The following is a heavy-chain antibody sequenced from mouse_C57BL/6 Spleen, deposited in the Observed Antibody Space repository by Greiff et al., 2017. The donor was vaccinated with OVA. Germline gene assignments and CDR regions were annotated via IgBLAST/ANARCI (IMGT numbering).Heavy chain of an antibody. J-gene: IGHJ2*01. CDR1: GYTFTSYW. Sequence: EVKVVESGTVLARPGASVKMSCKTSGYTFTSYWMHWVKQRPGQGLEWIGAIYPGNSDTSYNQKFKGKAKLTAVTSASTAYMELSSLTDEDSAVYYCTRAPYYGNFDYWGQGTTLTVSS. CDR3: TRAPYYGNFDY. D-gene: IGHD1-1*01. CDR2: IYPGNSDT. V-gene: IGHV1-5*01.